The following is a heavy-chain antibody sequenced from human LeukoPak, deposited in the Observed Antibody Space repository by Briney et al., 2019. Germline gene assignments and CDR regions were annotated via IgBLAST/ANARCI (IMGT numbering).Heavy chain of an antibody. CDR3: ARVVKNSGWATGGVDY. J-gene: IGHJ4*02. V-gene: IGHV4-34*01. CDR1: SGSFSGYY. CDR2: INHSGST. Sequence: SETLSLTCAVYSGSFSGYYWSWIRQPPGKGLEWLGEINHSGSTNYNPSLKSLVTISVDTSKNQFSLKLSSVTAADTAVYYCARVVKNSGWATGGVDYWGQGTLVTVSS. D-gene: IGHD5-12*01.